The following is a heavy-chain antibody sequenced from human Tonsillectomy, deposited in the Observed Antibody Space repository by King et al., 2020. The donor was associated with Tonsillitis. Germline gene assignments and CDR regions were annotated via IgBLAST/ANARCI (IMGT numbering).Heavy chain of an antibody. V-gene: IGHV4-39*07. CDR1: GVSISSSSYY. CDR3: ASYYDTSVYLGFNY. CDR2: IYYSGNT. J-gene: IGHJ4*02. Sequence: QLQESGPGLVKPSETLSLTCTVSGVSISSSSYYWGWIRQPPGKGLEWIGSIYYSGNTYYNPSLKSRVTISADTSKNQFSLRLSSVTAADTAVYYCASYYDTSVYLGFNYWGQGTLVNVSS. D-gene: IGHD3-22*01.